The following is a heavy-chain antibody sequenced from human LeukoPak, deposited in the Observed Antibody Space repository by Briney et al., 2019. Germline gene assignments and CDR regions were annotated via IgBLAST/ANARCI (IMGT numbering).Heavy chain of an antibody. CDR2: IYHSGST. CDR3: ARHLGIQVWFLDY. Sequence: SETLSLTCTVSGGSMSSSTYYWGWTRQPPGKGLEWIGTIYHSGSTYYNTSLKSRVTISVDTSKNQFSLKLSSVTAADTAVYYCARHLGIQVWFLDYWGQGTLVTVSS. V-gene: IGHV4-39*01. D-gene: IGHD5-18*01. CDR1: GGSMSSSTYY. J-gene: IGHJ4*02.